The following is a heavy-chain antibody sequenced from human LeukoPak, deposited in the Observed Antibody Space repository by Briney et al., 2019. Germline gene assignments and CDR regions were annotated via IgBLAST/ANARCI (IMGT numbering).Heavy chain of an antibody. Sequence: GGSLRLSCAASGFTFDDYGMSWVRQAPGKGLEWVSGINWNGGSTGYADSVKGRFTISRDNAKNSLYLQMNSLRAEDTALYYCASEFGTIFGVVIPRYMDVWGKGTTVTVSS. D-gene: IGHD3-3*01. CDR3: ASEFGTIFGVVIPRYMDV. CDR2: INWNGGST. CDR1: GFTFDDYG. V-gene: IGHV3-20*04. J-gene: IGHJ6*03.